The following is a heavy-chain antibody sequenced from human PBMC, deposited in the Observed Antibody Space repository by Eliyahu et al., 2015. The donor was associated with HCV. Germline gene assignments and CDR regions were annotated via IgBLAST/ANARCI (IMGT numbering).Heavy chain of an antibody. J-gene: IGHJ4*02. V-gene: IGHV2-26*01. Sequence: QVTLKESGPVLVKPTETLTLTCTVPGFSLSDVTMGVTWIRQPPGKALEWLAHIFSDDEKSYSTSLKTRLTISKDTSKSQVVLSMTNMDPVDTATYYCARIRDYYSLATYPDYWGQGTLVTVSS. CDR1: GFSLSDVTMG. D-gene: IGHD3-10*01. CDR3: ARIRDYYSLATYPDY. CDR2: IFSDDEK.